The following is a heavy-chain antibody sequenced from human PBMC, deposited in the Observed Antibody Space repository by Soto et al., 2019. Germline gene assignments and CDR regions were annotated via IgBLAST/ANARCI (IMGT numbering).Heavy chain of an antibody. CDR3: AKATSSGSHGEY. V-gene: IGHV3-23*01. Sequence: EVQLLESGGGLVQPGGSLRLSCATSGFTFSSYSMTWVRQAPGKGLEWVSTISGSGSRIYYADPVKGRFTISRDNSKNTLYLQMNSLRAEDTAVYYCAKATSSGSHGEYWGQGTLVSVSS. D-gene: IGHD1-26*01. CDR2: ISGSGSRI. CDR1: GFTFSSYS. J-gene: IGHJ4*02.